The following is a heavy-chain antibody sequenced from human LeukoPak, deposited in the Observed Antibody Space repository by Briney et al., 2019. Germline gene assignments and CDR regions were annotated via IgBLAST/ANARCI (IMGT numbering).Heavy chain of an antibody. CDR1: GDSVSSNSVT. CDR3: GKRLTQDRCFGP. Sequence: SQTLSLTCAISGDSVSSNSVTWNWIRQSPSRGLEWLGRTYYRSTWYNDYAVSVRGRITVNPDTSKNQFSLHLNSVTPEDTAVLYRGKRLTQDRCFGPLGQGILVTVSS. D-gene: IGHD2-21*02. V-gene: IGHV6-1*01. CDR2: TYYRSTWYN. J-gene: IGHJ5*02.